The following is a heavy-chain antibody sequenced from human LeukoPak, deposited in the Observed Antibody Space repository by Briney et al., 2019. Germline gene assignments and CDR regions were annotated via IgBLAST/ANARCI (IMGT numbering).Heavy chain of an antibody. CDR2: IYYSGST. J-gene: IGHJ6*02. V-gene: IGHV4-59*01. D-gene: IGHD3-22*01. CDR1: GGSISSYY. Sequence: PSETLSLTCTVSGGSISSYYGAWIRQPPGEGLEWIGYIYYSGSTGYNPSLKSRVTISVDTSKNQFSLKLTSVTAADTAVYYCARSYNSRGYYYYGMDVWGQGTTVTVSS. CDR3: ARSYNSRGYYYYGMDV.